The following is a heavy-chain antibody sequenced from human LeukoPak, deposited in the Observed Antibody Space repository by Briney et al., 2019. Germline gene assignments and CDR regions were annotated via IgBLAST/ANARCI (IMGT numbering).Heavy chain of an antibody. CDR3: ATRYSSGWYWALNAFDI. D-gene: IGHD6-13*01. Sequence: GGSLRLSCAASGFTFSTYWMSWVRQAPGKGLEWVANIKQDGSEKYYVDSVKGRFTISRDNAKNSLYLQMNSLRAEDTAVYYCATRYSSGWYWALNAFDIWGQGTLVTVSS. CDR2: IKQDGSEK. J-gene: IGHJ3*02. CDR1: GFTFSTYW. V-gene: IGHV3-7*01.